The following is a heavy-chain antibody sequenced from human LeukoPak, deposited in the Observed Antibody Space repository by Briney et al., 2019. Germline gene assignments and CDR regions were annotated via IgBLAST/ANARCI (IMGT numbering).Heavy chain of an antibody. V-gene: IGHV4-39*01. CDR1: GGSISSSSYY. Sequence: KSSETLSLTCTVSGGSISSSSYYWGWIRQPPGKGLEWIGSIYYSGSTYHNPSLKSRVTISVDTSKNQFSLKLSSVTAADTAVYYCARHGHDLYGFLHPFDYWGQGTLVTVSS. CDR3: ARHGHDLYGFLHPFDY. CDR2: IYYSGST. D-gene: IGHD3-16*01. J-gene: IGHJ4*02.